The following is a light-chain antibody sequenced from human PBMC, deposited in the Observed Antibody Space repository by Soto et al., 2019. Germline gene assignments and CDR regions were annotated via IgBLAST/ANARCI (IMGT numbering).Light chain of an antibody. Sequence: EIVMTQSPGTLSLSPGERATLSCRASQSVSSNYLAWYQQKPGQAPRLLIYGASSRATGIPDRFSGSGSGTDFTLTISSLEPEDFAVYYCHQYGSAPYTCGQGTKLEIK. J-gene: IGKJ2*01. CDR3: HQYGSAPYT. V-gene: IGKV3-20*01. CDR1: QSVSSNY. CDR2: GAS.